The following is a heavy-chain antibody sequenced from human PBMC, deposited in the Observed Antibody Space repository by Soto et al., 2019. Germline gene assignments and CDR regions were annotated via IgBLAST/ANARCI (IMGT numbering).Heavy chain of an antibody. Sequence: EVQLLESGGGLTQPGGSLRLSCAASGFTFSNYAMSWVRQAPGKGLEWVSVINGNGGTTYYAASVKGRFTISRDNAMATVYLQMHSLRAEDTAVYYCVIDRTNFEIDYWGQGALVTVSS. J-gene: IGHJ4*02. CDR3: VIDRTNFEIDY. V-gene: IGHV3-23*01. D-gene: IGHD3-3*01. CDR1: GFTFSNYA. CDR2: INGNGGTT.